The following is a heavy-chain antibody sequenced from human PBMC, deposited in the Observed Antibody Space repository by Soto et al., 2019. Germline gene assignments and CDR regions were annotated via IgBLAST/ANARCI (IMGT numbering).Heavy chain of an antibody. CDR3: ARSDSSSWYYYYYGMDV. CDR1: GYTFTSYD. V-gene: IGHV1-8*01. J-gene: IGHJ6*02. Sequence: QVQLVQSGAEVKKPGASVKVSCKASGYTFTSYDINWVRQATGQGLEWMGWLNPNSGNTGYAQKFQVRVTMTRNTSISTAYMELSSLRSEDTAVYYCARSDSSSWYYYYYGMDVRGQGTTVTVSS. D-gene: IGHD6-13*01. CDR2: LNPNSGNT.